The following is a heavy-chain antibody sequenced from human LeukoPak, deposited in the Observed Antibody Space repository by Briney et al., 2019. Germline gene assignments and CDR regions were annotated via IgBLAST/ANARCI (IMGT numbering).Heavy chain of an antibody. V-gene: IGHV3-23*01. Sequence: PGWSLRLSRAASGFTFSSFAMSWVRQAPGKGLQEASAISGSGGSAYYADSGKGPFTIFRDNSKNTLFLQMNSLRAEDTAVYYCAKARSCTGSSCNVGSWGQGTMVTVSS. CDR1: GFTFSSFA. CDR3: AKARSCTGSSCNVGS. CDR2: ISGSGGSA. J-gene: IGHJ3*01. D-gene: IGHD2-2*01.